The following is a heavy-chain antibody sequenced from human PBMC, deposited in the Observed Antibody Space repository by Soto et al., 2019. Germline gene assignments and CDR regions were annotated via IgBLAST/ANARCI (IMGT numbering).Heavy chain of an antibody. CDR1: GFIFNDHY. J-gene: IGHJ2*01. CDR3: ARDSYDKSDSPGWYFDL. CDR2: SRDKANGYST. Sequence: EVELVESGGGLVQPGGSLRLSCAASGFIFNDHYMEWVRQAPGKGLEWLGGSRDKANGYSTEYAASVKGRFTISRDDSKNSLYLQMNSLKTEDTAVYYCARDSYDKSDSPGWYFDLWGRGTLFTVSS. D-gene: IGHD3-22*01. V-gene: IGHV3-72*01.